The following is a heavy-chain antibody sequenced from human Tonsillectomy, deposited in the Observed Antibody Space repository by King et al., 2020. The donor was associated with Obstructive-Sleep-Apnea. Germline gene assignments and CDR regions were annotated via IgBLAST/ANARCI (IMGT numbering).Heavy chain of an antibody. V-gene: IGHV3-21*01. Sequence: VQLVESGGGLVKPGGSLRLSCAASGFTFSSYSMNWVRQAPGKGLEWVSSISSSSSYIYYADSVKGRFTITRDNARNSLYLQLNSLRAEDTAVYYCAREEAYGMLTGYEDAFDIWGQGTMVTVSS. D-gene: IGHD3-9*01. CDR1: GFTFSSYS. CDR3: AREEAYGMLTGYEDAFDI. J-gene: IGHJ3*02. CDR2: ISSSSSYI.